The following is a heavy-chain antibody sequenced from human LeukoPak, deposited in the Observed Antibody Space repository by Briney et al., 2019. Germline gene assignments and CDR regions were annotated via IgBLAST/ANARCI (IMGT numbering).Heavy chain of an antibody. CDR2: IKQDGSEK. CDR3: AKASGSYNAGD. Sequence: PGGSLRLSCAASGFTFSSYWMSWVRQAPGKGLEWVANIKQDGSEKYYVDSVKGRFTISRDNAKNSLYLQMNSLRAEDTAVYYCAKASGSYNAGDWGQGTLVTVSS. CDR1: GFTFSSYW. V-gene: IGHV3-7*03. J-gene: IGHJ4*02. D-gene: IGHD3-10*01.